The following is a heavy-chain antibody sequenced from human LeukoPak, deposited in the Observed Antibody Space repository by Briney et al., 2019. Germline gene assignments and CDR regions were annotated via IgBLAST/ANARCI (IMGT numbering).Heavy chain of an antibody. V-gene: IGHV3-30*02. CDR3: ARGPIPDY. CDR1: RFTFSSYG. Sequence: GGSLRLSCAASRFTFSSYGMHWVRQAPGKGLEWVAYIQHDGSNEQYADSVKGRFSISRDSSKNILYLQMNSLRAEDTAVYYCARGPIPDYWGQGTLVTVSS. J-gene: IGHJ4*02. CDR2: IQHDGSNE. D-gene: IGHD2-2*02.